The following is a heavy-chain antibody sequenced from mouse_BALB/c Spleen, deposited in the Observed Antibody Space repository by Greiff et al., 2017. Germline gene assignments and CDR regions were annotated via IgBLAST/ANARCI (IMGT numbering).Heavy chain of an antibody. CDR1: GYTFTSYT. D-gene: IGHD2-1*01. CDR3: ARGDYGNYPYAMDY. V-gene: IGHV1-4*02. J-gene: IGHJ4*01. Sequence: VQLVESAAELARPGASVKMSCKASGYTFTSYTMHWVKQRPGQGLEWIGYINPSSGYTEYNQKFKDKTTLTADKSSSTAYMQLSSLTSEDSAVYYCARGDYGNYPYAMDYWGQGTSVTVSS. CDR2: INPSSGYT.